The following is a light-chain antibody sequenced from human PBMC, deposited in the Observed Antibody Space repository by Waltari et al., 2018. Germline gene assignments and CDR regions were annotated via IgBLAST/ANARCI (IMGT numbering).Light chain of an antibody. CDR2: AAS. CDR3: QNHERLPAT. V-gene: IGKV3-20*01. CDR1: QSIGKY. J-gene: IGKJ1*01. Sequence: EVVLTQSPGPLSLSPGERAPLSCRASQSIGKYLVWYKQRPGQAPRLLIYAASTRATGIPERFSGSGYGTDFSLTISRLEPEDFAVYYCQNHERLPATFGQGTKVEIK.